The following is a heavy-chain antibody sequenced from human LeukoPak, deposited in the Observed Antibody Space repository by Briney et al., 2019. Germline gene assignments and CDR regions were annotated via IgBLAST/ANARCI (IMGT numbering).Heavy chain of an antibody. CDR1: GYTFTGYY. CDR3: ARYNDDFWSGYGPAADAFDI. V-gene: IGHV1-2*02. D-gene: IGHD3-3*01. J-gene: IGHJ3*02. Sequence: GASVKVSCKASGYTFTGYYMHWVRQAPGQGLEWMGWINPNSGGTNYAQKFQGRVTMTRDTSISTAYMELSRLRSDDTAVYYCARYNDDFWSGYGPAADAFDIWGQGTMVTVSS. CDR2: INPNSGGT.